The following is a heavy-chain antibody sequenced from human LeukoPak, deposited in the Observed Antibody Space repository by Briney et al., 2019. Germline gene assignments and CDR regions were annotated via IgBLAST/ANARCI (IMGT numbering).Heavy chain of an antibody. CDR1: GFPFSIAW. CDR3: ARDRGDSSGPGAFDI. Sequence: GGSLRLSCAVFGSGFPFSIAWMSWIRQAPGKGLEWVSYISSSGSTIYYADSVKGRFTISRDNAKNSLYLQMNSLRAEDTAVYYCARDRGDSSGPGAFDIWGQGTMVTVSS. J-gene: IGHJ3*02. CDR2: ISSSGSTI. D-gene: IGHD3-22*01. V-gene: IGHV3-11*01.